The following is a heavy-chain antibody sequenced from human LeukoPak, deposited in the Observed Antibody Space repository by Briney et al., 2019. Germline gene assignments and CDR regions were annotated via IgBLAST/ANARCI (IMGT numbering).Heavy chain of an antibody. D-gene: IGHD5-24*01. CDR2: ISFDGSNK. V-gene: IGHV3-30*03. Sequence: GGSLRLSCAASGFTFSSYDMHWVRQAPGRGLEWVAVISFDGSNKYYADSVKGRFTISRDNSKNTLYLQMNSLRAEDTAVYYCARSSGWLQDFWGQGALVTVSS. J-gene: IGHJ4*02. CDR3: ARSSGWLQDF. CDR1: GFTFSSYD.